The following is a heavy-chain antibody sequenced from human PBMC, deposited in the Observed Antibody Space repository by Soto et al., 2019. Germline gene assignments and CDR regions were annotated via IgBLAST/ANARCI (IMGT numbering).Heavy chain of an antibody. CDR2: IFYSGIT. CDR1: GGSINSSSFY. Sequence: SETLSLTCTVSGGSINSSSFYWGWIRQPPGKGLEWIGSIFYSGITYYNPSLKSRVTMSVDTSKNQFSLKLSSVTAADTAVYYCARHAINTIFGVVPKVWSQGTLVTVSS. D-gene: IGHD3-3*01. J-gene: IGHJ4*01. V-gene: IGHV4-39*01. CDR3: ARHAINTIFGVVPKV.